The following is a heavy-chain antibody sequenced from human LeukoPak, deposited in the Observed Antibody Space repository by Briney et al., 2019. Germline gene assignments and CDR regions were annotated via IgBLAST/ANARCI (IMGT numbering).Heavy chain of an antibody. CDR3: ATRGELSWFGALRY. CDR2: IDQEGDTK. D-gene: IGHD3-10*01. J-gene: IGHJ4*02. V-gene: IGHV3-7*01. Sequence: GGSLRLSCAVSGLTFSSYWMTWVRQAPGKGLEWVATIDQEGDTKYYMDSAKGRFTISRDNGKSSLHLQVTCLRVEDTAVYYCATRGELSWFGALRYWGQGALVTVSS. CDR1: GLTFSSYW.